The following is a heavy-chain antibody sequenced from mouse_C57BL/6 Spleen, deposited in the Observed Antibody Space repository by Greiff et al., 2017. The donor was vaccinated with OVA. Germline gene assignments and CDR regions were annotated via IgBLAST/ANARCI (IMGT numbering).Heavy chain of an antibody. CDR3: ALYDHYAMDY. Sequence: QVQLQQPGAELVRPGTSVKLSCKASGYTFTSYWMHWVKQRPGQGLEWIGVIDPSDSYTNYNQKFKGKATLTVDTSSSTAYMQLSSLPSEDSSVYYCALYDHYAMDYWGQGTSVTVSS. CDR1: GYTFTSYW. J-gene: IGHJ4*01. CDR2: IDPSDSYT. V-gene: IGHV1-59*01. D-gene: IGHD2-3*01.